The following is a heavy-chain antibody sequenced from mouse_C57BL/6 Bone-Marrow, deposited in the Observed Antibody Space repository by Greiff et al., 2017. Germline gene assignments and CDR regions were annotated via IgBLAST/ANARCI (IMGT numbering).Heavy chain of an antibody. CDR3: TRAGTDWYFDV. J-gene: IGHJ1*03. CDR1: GFTFSSYA. CDR2: ISSGGDYI. Sequence: EVKLEESGEGLVKPGGSLKLSCAASGFTFSSYAMSWVRQTPEKRLEWVAYISSGGDYIYYADTVKGRITISRDNARNTLYLQMSSLKSEDTAMYYCTRAGTDWYFDVWGTGTTVTVSS. V-gene: IGHV5-9-1*02. D-gene: IGHD3-3*01.